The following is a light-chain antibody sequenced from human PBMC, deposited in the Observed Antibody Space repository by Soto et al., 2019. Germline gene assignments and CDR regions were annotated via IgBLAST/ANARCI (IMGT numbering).Light chain of an antibody. CDR1: SSDVGGYNY. CDR3: SSYTTSNTRQIV. CDR2: DVS. J-gene: IGLJ1*01. V-gene: IGLV2-14*03. Sequence: QSVLTQPAAVSGSTGQSITIYYTGTSSDVGGYNYVSWYQHHPGKAPKLMIYDVSNRPSGVSNRFSGSKSGNTASLTISGLQPEDEADHYCSSYTTSNTRQIVFGTGTKVTVL.